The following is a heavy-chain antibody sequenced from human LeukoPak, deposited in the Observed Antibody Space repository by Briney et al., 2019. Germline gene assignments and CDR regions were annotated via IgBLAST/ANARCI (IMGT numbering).Heavy chain of an antibody. J-gene: IGHJ4*02. CDR1: GFTFDDYA. D-gene: IGHD6-6*01. CDR3: AKDIAARPVGYLDY. CDR2: ISWNSGSI. Sequence: PGGSLRLSCAASGFTFDDYAMHWVRQAPGKGLEWVSGISWNSGSIGYADSVKGRFTISRDNAKNSLYLQMNSLRAEDTALYYCAKDIAARPVGYLDYWGQGTLVTVSS. V-gene: IGHV3-9*01.